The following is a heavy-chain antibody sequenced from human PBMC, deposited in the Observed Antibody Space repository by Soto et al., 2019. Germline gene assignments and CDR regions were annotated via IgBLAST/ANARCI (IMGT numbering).Heavy chain of an antibody. CDR1: GFTFSSYA. J-gene: IGHJ4*02. V-gene: IGHV3-23*01. Sequence: PGGSLRLSCAASGFTFSSYAMSCVRQAPGKGLEWVSAISVSGGSTYYADSVKGRFTTSRDNSKNTLYLQMNSLRAEDTAVYYCAKDGVSGSYYFYFDSWGQGALVTVSS. CDR3: AKDGVSGSYYFYFDS. CDR2: ISVSGGST. D-gene: IGHD1-26*01.